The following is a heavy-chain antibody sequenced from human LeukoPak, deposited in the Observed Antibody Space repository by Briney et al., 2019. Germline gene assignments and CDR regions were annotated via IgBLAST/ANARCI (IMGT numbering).Heavy chain of an antibody. Sequence: ASVKVSCKASGYTFTSYGISWVRQAPGQGLEWMGWISAYNGNTNYAQKLQGRVTMTTDTSTSTAYMELRSLRSDDTAVYYCARDRCGGGSCYPAGNYFDYWGQGTLVTVSS. J-gene: IGHJ4*02. D-gene: IGHD2-15*01. CDR1: GYTFTSYG. CDR3: ARDRCGGGSCYPAGNYFDY. CDR2: ISAYNGNT. V-gene: IGHV1-18*01.